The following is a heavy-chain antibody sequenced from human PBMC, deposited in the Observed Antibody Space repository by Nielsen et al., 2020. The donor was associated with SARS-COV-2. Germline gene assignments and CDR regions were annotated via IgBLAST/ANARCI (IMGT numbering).Heavy chain of an antibody. CDR1: GFTFANYG. J-gene: IGHJ4*02. D-gene: IGHD3-3*01. CDR3: AKDVWSGAHQIGPDY. Sequence: GESLKISCAASGFTFANYGIHWVRQVAGRGLEWVAIVSRVGSDTFYVDSVKGRFTISRDNSKNTVYLQMNSLRAEDTAVYHCAKDVWSGAHQIGPDYWGQGTLVTVSS. V-gene: IGHV3-30*18. CDR2: VSRVGSDT.